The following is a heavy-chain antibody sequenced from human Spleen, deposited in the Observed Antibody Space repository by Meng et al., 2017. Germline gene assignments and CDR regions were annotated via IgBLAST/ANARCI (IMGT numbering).Heavy chain of an antibody. CDR1: GFTFSSYT. V-gene: IGHV3-30*01. D-gene: IGHD3-22*01. Sequence: GESLKISCAASGFTFSSYTMHWVRQAPGKGFEWVAVKSFDGRNEHFADSVKGRFTISRDNSRNILYLQLNSLKTEDTAVYFCARDYYDSSGYQFLFDYWGQGTLVTVSS. J-gene: IGHJ4*02. CDR2: KSFDGRNE. CDR3: ARDYYDSSGYQFLFDY.